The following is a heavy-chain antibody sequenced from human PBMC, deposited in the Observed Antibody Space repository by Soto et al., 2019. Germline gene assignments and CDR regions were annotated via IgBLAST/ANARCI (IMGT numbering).Heavy chain of an antibody. CDR3: AKDGGDYGFFDY. CDR2: INGADKT. J-gene: IGHJ4*02. CDR1: GFAFNNYA. V-gene: IGHV3-23*01. D-gene: IGHD4-17*01. Sequence: PGGSLRLSCAASGFAFNNYAMSWVRQAPGKGLEWVSTINGADKTYYADSVKGQFTISRDNSKNTLYLHLNSLRTEDTAVFYCAKDGGDYGFFDYWGQGT.